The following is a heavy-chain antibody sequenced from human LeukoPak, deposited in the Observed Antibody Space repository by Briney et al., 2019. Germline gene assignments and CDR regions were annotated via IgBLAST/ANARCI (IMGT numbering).Heavy chain of an antibody. Sequence: PSETLSLTCTVSGGSISSSIYFWGWIRQPPGKGLEWIGSIHYSGSTYHDPSLKSRVTISVDTSKNQSSLKLSSVTAADTAVYYCASHQDIVVVNVWGKGTTVTVSS. V-gene: IGHV4-39*07. D-gene: IGHD2-15*01. CDR2: IHYSGST. CDR3: ASHQDIVVVNV. CDR1: GGSISSSIYF. J-gene: IGHJ6*04.